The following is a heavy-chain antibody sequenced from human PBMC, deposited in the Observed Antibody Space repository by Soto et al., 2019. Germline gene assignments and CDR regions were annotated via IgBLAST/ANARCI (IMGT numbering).Heavy chain of an antibody. Sequence: ASVKVSCKASGYTFTSYDINWVRQATGQGLEYLGWMNPNSGNTGYVQKFQGRVTMTRDTSISTAYMELSRLRSDDTAVYYCARIRPYGSGSYYNGGGR. CDR2: MNPNSGNT. D-gene: IGHD3-10*01. CDR3: ARIRPYGSGSYYNG. CDR1: GYTFTSYD. V-gene: IGHV1-8*01. J-gene: IGHJ2*01.